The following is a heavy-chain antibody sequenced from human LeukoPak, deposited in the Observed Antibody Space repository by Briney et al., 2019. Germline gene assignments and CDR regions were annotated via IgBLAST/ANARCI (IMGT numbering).Heavy chain of an antibody. Sequence: GGSLKLSCSASGFNFSDAAFHWVRQASGKGLEWVGRIRGKTLRYTTAYAASVKGRFIVSRDDSGNTGFLQMNSLKTEDTAVCYCLIWFGESQSDYWGQGTLVTVSS. CDR1: GFNFSDAA. CDR2: IRGKTLRYTT. CDR3: LIWFGESQSDY. V-gene: IGHV3-73*01. D-gene: IGHD3-10*01. J-gene: IGHJ4*02.